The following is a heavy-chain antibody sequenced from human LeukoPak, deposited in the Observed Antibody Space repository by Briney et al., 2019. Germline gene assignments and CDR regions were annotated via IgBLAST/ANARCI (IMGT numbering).Heavy chain of an antibody. CDR2: IKQDGSEK. Sequence: PGGSLRLSCAASGFTFSSYWMSWVRQAPGKGLEWVANIKQDGSEKYYVDSVKGRFTIPRDNAKNSLYLQMNSLRAEDTAVYYCARDASYNWNYDYYYMDVWGKGTTVTVSS. J-gene: IGHJ6*03. D-gene: IGHD1-20*01. V-gene: IGHV3-7*01. CDR3: ARDASYNWNYDYYYMDV. CDR1: GFTFSSYW.